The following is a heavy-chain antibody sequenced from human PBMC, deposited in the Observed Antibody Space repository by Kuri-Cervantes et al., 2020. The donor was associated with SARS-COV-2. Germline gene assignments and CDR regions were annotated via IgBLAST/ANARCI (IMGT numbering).Heavy chain of an antibody. D-gene: IGHD1-1*01. V-gene: IGHV4-59*01. CDR3: ARAVQNLDWYFDL. CDR1: GGSISSYY. Sequence: SETLSLTCTVSGGSISSYYWSWIRQPPGKGLEWIGYIYYSGSTNYNPSLKSRVTISVDTSKNQLSLKLSSVTAADTAVYYCARAVQNLDWYFDLWGRGTLVTVSS. CDR2: IYYSGST. J-gene: IGHJ2*01.